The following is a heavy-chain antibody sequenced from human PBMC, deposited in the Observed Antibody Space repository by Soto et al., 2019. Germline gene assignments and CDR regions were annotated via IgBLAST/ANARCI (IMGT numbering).Heavy chain of an antibody. V-gene: IGHV3-21*01. CDR1: GFTFSSYS. Sequence: EVQLVESGGGLVKPGGSLRLSCAASGFTFSSYSMNWVRQAPGKGLEWVSSISSSSSYIYYADSVKGRFTISRDNAKNALYLQMNSLRAEDRAVYSCARGSHGVNNGLDPWGQGTLVTVSS. D-gene: IGHD4-17*01. CDR2: ISSSSSYI. J-gene: IGHJ5*02. CDR3: ARGSHGVNNGLDP.